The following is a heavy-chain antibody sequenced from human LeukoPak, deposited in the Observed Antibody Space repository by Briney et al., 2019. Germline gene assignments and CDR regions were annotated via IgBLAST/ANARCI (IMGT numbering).Heavy chain of an antibody. V-gene: IGHV3-74*01. J-gene: IGHJ4*02. D-gene: IGHD3-10*01. CDR2: VESDGSSA. Sequence: GGSLRLSCAASGFTFSSYWMHWVRQAPGKGLVWVSRVESDGSSASCADSVKGRFTISRDNARNTLYLQMNSLRPEDTAVYYCARGYGSGESIPFDSWGQGTLVTVSS. CDR3: ARGYGSGESIPFDS. CDR1: GFTFSSYW.